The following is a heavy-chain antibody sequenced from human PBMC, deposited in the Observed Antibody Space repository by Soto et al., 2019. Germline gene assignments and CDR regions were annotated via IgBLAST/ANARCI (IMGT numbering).Heavy chain of an antibody. Sequence: SETLSLTCNVSGGSISSSSYYLGWIRQPPGKGLEWIGHIFHTGSTYYNPSLKSRVTISVDTSKNQFSLKLSSVTATDTAVYYCARRRIVVTTNFDYWGQGTLVTVSS. J-gene: IGHJ4*02. D-gene: IGHD1-26*01. CDR3: ARRRIVVTTNFDY. CDR2: IFHTGST. CDR1: GGSISSSSYY. V-gene: IGHV4-39*01.